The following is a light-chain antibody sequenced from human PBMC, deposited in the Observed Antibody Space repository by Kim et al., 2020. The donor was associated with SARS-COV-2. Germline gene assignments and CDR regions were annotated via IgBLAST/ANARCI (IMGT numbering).Light chain of an antibody. Sequence: SASVGDSITMPFRASQGIHNYFALFPQRRGRAPSSLIYGASHFQSGVPSKFSGSVFGTDFTLPITNLQPGYFATYYCQQYNGYPYTFGQGTKLEL. V-gene: IGKV1-16*02. J-gene: IGKJ2*01. CDR2: GAS. CDR3: QQYNGYPYT. CDR1: QGIHNY.